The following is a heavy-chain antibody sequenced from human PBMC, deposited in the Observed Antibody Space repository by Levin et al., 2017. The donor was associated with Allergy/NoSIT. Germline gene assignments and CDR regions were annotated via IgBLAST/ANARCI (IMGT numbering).Heavy chain of an antibody. V-gene: IGHV3-21*01. CDR3: ARRFGLLAAAGSAYFFDY. D-gene: IGHD6-13*01. J-gene: IGHJ4*02. CDR1: GFTFSTYT. CDR2: VTTSSRYI. Sequence: PGGSLRLSCAASGFTFSTYTMSWVRQAPGKGLEWVSSVTTSSRYIYYADSVKGRFTISRDNAKSSLYLQMNSLRAEDTAVYYCARRFGLLAAAGSAYFFDYWGQGTLVTVSS.